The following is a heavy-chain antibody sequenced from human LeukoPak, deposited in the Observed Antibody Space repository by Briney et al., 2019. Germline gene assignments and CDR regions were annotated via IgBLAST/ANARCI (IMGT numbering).Heavy chain of an antibody. CDR1: GGTFSSYA. V-gene: IGHV1-69*06. CDR2: IIPIFGTA. Sequence: SVKVSCKASGGTFSSYAISWVRQAPGQGLEWMGGIIPIFGTANYAQKFQGRVTITADKSTSTAYMELSSLRSEDTAVYYCARDHPMYYDSSGYYPGAFDIWGQGTMVTVSS. CDR3: ARDHPMYYDSSGYYPGAFDI. J-gene: IGHJ3*02. D-gene: IGHD3-22*01.